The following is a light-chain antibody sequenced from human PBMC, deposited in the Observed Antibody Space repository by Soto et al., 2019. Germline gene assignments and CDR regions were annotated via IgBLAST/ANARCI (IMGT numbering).Light chain of an antibody. CDR1: SSDVGGYNY. CDR3: SSYTSSSTPYA. CDR2: DVS. J-gene: IGLJ1*01. V-gene: IGLV2-14*01. Sequence: QSALTQPAAVSGSPGQSITISCTGTSSDVGGYNYVSWYQQHPGKAPKLMIYDVSDRPSGVSNRFSGSKAGNTASLTISGLQADAEGYYFCSSYTSSSTPYASGTGTTVIV.